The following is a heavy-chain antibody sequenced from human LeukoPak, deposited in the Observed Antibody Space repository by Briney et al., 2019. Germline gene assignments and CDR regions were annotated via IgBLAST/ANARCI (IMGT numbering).Heavy chain of an antibody. CDR1: GYTFTSYD. CDR3: ATPRHDAFDI. V-gene: IGHV1-8*01. CDR2: MNPNSGNT. Sequence: ASVTVSCKASGYTFTSYDINWVRQATGQGLEWMGWMNPNSGNTGYAQKFQGRVTMTEDTSTDTAYMELSSLRSEDTAVYYCATPRHDAFDIWGQGTMVTVSS. J-gene: IGHJ3*02.